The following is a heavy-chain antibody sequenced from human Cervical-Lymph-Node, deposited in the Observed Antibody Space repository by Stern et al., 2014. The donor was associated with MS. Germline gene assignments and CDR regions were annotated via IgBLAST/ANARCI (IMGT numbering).Heavy chain of an antibody. J-gene: IGHJ3*02. CDR3: ARDQGLKWQSQNAFDI. CDR2: ISAYNGKT. CDR1: GYTFTNYG. D-gene: IGHD5-12*01. Sequence: QVQLVQSGAEVKKPGASVKVSCKASGYTFTNYGISWVRQAPGQGLEWMGWISAYNGKTNYAQKLQGRVTMTTDTSTSTAYMELRSLRSDDTAVYYCARDQGLKWQSQNAFDIWGQGTMVTVSS. V-gene: IGHV1-18*01.